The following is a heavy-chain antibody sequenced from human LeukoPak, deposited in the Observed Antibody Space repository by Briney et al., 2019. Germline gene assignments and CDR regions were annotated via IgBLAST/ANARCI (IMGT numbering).Heavy chain of an antibody. Sequence: GESLQISCQGSGYSFTSYWIGWVRQMPGKGLEWMGIIYPGESDTRYSPSFQGQVTISADKSISTAYLQWSSLKASDTAMYYCASLDFWSGYPHFDYWGQGTLVTVSS. D-gene: IGHD3-3*01. J-gene: IGHJ4*02. CDR1: GYSFTSYW. CDR2: IYPGESDT. CDR3: ASLDFWSGYPHFDY. V-gene: IGHV5-51*01.